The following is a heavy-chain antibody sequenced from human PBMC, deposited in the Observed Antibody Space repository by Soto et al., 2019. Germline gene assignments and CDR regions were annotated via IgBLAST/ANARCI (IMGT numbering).Heavy chain of an antibody. CDR2: IYYSGST. J-gene: IGHJ4*01. CDR3: ARKLGYYHILTGP. Sequence: TPEALSVTCTVSEGSISIRSYSWGWIRQPPGKGLARIGSIYYSGSTYYNPSLKSRVTISVDTSKNQFCLKLSSVTAADTAVYYCARKLGYYHILTGPWGHGTMVTVSS. CDR1: EGSISIRSYS. V-gene: IGHV4-39*01. D-gene: IGHD3-9*01.